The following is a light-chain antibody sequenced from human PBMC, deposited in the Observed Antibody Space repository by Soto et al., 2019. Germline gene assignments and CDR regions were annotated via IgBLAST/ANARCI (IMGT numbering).Light chain of an antibody. CDR2: SNN. CDR3: AAWDDSLNGYV. CDR1: SSNIGSNT. V-gene: IGLV1-44*01. J-gene: IGLJ1*01. Sequence: QAVVTQPPSASGTPGQRVTISCSGSSSNIGSNTVNWYQQLPGTAPKLLIYSNNQRPSGVPARFSGSKSGTSASLAISGLQSEDEADYYWAAWDDSLNGYVFGTGTKLTVL.